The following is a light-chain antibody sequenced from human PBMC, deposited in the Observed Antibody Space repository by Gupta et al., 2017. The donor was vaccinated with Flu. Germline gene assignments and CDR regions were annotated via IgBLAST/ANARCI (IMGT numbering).Light chain of an antibody. CDR2: AAS. CDR1: QGISSY. Sequence: AIRVNQSPSSFSASTGDRVTITCRASQGISSYLAWYQQKPGKAPKLLIYAASTLQSGVPSRFSGSGSGTDFTLTISCLQSEDFATYYCQQDDSYPRTFGQGTKVEI. J-gene: IGKJ1*01. V-gene: IGKV1-8*01. CDR3: QQDDSYPRT.